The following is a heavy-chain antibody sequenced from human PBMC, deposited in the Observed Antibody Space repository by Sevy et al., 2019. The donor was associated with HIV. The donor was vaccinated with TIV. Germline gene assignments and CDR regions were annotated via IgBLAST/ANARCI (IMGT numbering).Heavy chain of an antibody. CDR1: GFTFSSYS. J-gene: IGHJ4*02. Sequence: GGSLRLSCAASGFTFSSYSMNWVRQAPGKGLEWVSSISSSSSYIYYADSVKGRFTISRDNAKNSLYLQMNSLRAEDTAVHYCARDLGDYGDYPYYFDYWGQGTLVTVSS. V-gene: IGHV3-21*01. CDR2: ISSSSSYI. D-gene: IGHD4-17*01. CDR3: ARDLGDYGDYPYYFDY.